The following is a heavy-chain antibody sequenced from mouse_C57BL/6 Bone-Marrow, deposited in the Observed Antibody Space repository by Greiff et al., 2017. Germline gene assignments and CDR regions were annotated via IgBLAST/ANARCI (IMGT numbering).Heavy chain of an antibody. D-gene: IGHD2-1*01. J-gene: IGHJ2*01. Sequence: EVKLVESGGDLVKPGGSLKLSCAASGFTFSSYGMSWVRQTPDKRLEWVATISSGGSYTYYPDSVKGRFTISRDNAKNTLYLQRSSLKSEDTAMYYCARDPLYGNYDYWGQGTTLTVSS. CDR1: GFTFSSYG. CDR2: ISSGGSYT. CDR3: ARDPLYGNYDY. V-gene: IGHV5-6*02.